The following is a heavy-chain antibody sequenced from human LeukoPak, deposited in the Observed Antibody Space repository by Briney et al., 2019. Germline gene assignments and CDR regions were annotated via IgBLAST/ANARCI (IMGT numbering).Heavy chain of an antibody. Sequence: SETLSLTCTVSGRSISGGDYYWSWIRQPPGKGLEWIGYIYYSGSTYYNLSLKSRVTISVDTSKNQFSLKLSSVTAADTAVYYCARGGEVMGATTIWFDPWGQGTLVTVSS. D-gene: IGHD1-26*01. CDR3: ARGGEVMGATTIWFDP. CDR1: GRSISGGDYY. V-gene: IGHV4-30-4*01. J-gene: IGHJ5*02. CDR2: IYYSGST.